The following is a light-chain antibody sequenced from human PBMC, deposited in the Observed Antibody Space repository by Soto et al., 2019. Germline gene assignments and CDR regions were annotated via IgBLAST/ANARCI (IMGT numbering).Light chain of an antibody. CDR1: QSVSSY. CDR3: QQHGTSIT. Sequence: EIVLTQSPATLSLSPGERATLSCRASQSVSSYLAWYQQKPGQAPRLLIYDASNRATGVPDRFSGSGSGTDFTLIINRLEPEDFAVYYCQQHGTSITFGGGTKLESK. J-gene: IGKJ4*01. CDR2: DAS. V-gene: IGKV3-11*01.